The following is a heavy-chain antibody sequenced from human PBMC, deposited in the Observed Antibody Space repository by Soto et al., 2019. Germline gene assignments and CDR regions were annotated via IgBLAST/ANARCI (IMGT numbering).Heavy chain of an antibody. V-gene: IGHV1-46*01. CDR1: GYTFTSYY. D-gene: IGHD5-18*01. CDR3: ARVVDEGYGFLGPGY. CDR2: INPSGGST. Sequence: QVQLVQSGAEVKKPGASVKVSCKASGYTFTSYYMHWVRQAPGQGLEWMGIINPSGGSTSYAQKFQGRVTMTRDTSTSTVYMELSSLRSEDTAVYYCARVVDEGYGFLGPGYWGQGTLVTVSS. J-gene: IGHJ4*02.